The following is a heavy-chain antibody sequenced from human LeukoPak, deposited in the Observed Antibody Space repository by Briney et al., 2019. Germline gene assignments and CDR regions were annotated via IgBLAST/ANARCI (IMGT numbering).Heavy chain of an antibody. CDR1: GGSIISYY. V-gene: IGHV4-59*01. D-gene: IGHD3-9*01. J-gene: IGHJ4*02. CDR3: ARGSLTGRTGYDFVS. Sequence: SETLSLTCTASGGSIISYYWSWIRQPPGKGLEWIGYIYYSGNTNYNPSLKSRVTISLDTSRNQFSLKLSSVTAADTAVYYCARGSLTGRTGYDFVSWGQGTLVTVSS. CDR2: IYYSGNT.